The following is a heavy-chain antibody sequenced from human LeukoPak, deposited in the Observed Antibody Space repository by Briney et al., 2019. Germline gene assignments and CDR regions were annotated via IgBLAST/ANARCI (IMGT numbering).Heavy chain of an antibody. CDR2: IYTSGST. J-gene: IGHJ4*02. CDR1: GGSISTYY. D-gene: IGHD1-26*01. CDR3: ARWVKVGPYYFDY. V-gene: IGHV4-4*07. Sequence: PSETLSLTCTVSGGSISTYYWSWIRQPAGKGLEWIGRIYTSGSTNYNPSLKSRVTISVDRSKNQFSLKLSSVTAADTAVYYCARWVKVGPYYFDYWGQGTLVTVSS.